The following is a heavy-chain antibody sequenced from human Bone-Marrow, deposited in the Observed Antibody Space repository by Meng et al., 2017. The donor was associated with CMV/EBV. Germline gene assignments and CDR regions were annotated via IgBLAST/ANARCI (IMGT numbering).Heavy chain of an antibody. CDR3: ARFSGSGSYYNFDY. D-gene: IGHD3-10*01. CDR2: INSDGSST. V-gene: IGHV3-74*01. J-gene: IGHJ4*02. Sequence: SGFTFSSYWLHWVRQAPGKGLVWVSRINSDGSSTSYADSVKGRFTISRDNAKNTLYLQMNSLRAEDTAVYYCARFSGSGSYYNFDYWGQGTLVTVSS. CDR1: GFTFSSYW.